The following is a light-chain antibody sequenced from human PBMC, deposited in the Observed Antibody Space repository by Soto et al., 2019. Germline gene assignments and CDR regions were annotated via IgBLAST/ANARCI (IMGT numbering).Light chain of an antibody. J-gene: IGKJ4*01. CDR1: QDIRSA. V-gene: IGKV1D-13*01. CDR2: DVS. Sequence: AIQLTQSPSSLSASVGDRVTLTCRASQDIRSALAWYQQKPGKTPQLLIFDVSSLEPGVPSRFSGGGSGTDFTLTISSLQPEDFATYYCQQFDEYPLTFGGGTTVAI. CDR3: QQFDEYPLT.